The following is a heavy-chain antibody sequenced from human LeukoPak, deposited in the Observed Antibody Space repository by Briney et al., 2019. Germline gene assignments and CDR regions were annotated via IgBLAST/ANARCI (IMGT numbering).Heavy chain of an antibody. CDR1: GFTVSSNY. Sequence: GGSLRLSCAASGFTVSSNYMNWVRQAPGKGLEWVSLIYSGGSTYYADSVKGRFTISRDNSKNTLYLQMNSLKTEDTAVYYCTTDPTERIQLWLRWDRAFDIWGQGTMVTVSS. J-gene: IGHJ3*02. V-gene: IGHV3-53*01. D-gene: IGHD5-18*01. CDR2: IYSGGST. CDR3: TTDPTERIQLWLRWDRAFDI.